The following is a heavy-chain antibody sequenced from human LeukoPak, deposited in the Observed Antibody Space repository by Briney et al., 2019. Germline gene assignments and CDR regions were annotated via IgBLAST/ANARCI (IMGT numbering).Heavy chain of an antibody. D-gene: IGHD3-22*01. CDR3: AKDHYDSIFHFDY. V-gene: IGHV3-30*04. J-gene: IGHJ4*02. Sequence: GGSLRLSCAASGFTFTSYAMHWVRQAPGKGLEWVAVISFDGSEKHYADSVKGRFSISRDNSKNSLSLQMNSLRADDTAVYYCAKDHYDSIFHFDYWGQGTLVTVSS. CDR1: GFTFTSYA. CDR2: ISFDGSEK.